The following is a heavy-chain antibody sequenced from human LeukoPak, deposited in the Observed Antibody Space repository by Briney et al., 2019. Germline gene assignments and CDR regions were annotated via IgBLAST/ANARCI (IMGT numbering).Heavy chain of an antibody. J-gene: IGHJ4*02. V-gene: IGHV3-23*01. Sequence: GGSLRLSCAASGFTFSSYGMSWVRQAPGKGLEWVSAISGSGGSTYYADSVKGRFTISRDNSKNTLYLQMNSLRAEDTAVYYCAKESPIAVAGEGSGSDYWGQGTLVTVSS. CDR3: AKESPIAVAGEGSGSDY. D-gene: IGHD6-19*01. CDR2: ISGSGGST. CDR1: GFTFSSYG.